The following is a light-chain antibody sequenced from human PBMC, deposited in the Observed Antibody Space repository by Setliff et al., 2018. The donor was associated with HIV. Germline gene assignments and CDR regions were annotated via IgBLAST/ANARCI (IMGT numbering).Light chain of an antibody. V-gene: IGLV2-14*01. CDR1: SSDVGGYNY. Sequence: SVLTQPASVSGSPGQSITISCTGTSSDVGGYNYVSWYQQHPGKPPKLMIYEVSNRPSGISNRFSGSKSGNTASLTISGLQAEDEADYYCSSYTITNTLPFGTGTKVTVL. CDR2: EVS. CDR3: SSYTITNTLP. J-gene: IGLJ1*01.